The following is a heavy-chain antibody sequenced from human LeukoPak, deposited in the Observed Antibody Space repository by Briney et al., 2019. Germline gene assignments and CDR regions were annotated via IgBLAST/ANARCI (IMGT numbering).Heavy chain of an antibody. V-gene: IGHV4-59*13. CDR3: ARELKVGNTGYYFDY. CDR2: MYYSGST. Sequence: SETLSLTCTASGASISSYYWSWIRQPPGKGLEWIGYMYYSGSTNYNPSLKSRVTISVDTSKNQFSLKLNSVTAADTAVYFCARELKVGNTGYYFDYWGQGTLVTVSS. CDR1: GASISSYY. J-gene: IGHJ4*02. D-gene: IGHD2/OR15-2a*01.